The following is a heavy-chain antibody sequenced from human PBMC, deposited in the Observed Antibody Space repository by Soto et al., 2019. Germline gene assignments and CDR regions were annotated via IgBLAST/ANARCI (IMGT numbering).Heavy chain of an antibody. CDR1: GFTFSRYA. J-gene: IGHJ4*02. CDR3: ARSRNGAVPDSINF. CDR2: ISRDGSSK. D-gene: IGHD2-8*01. V-gene: IGHV3-30-3*01. Sequence: LRLSCAASGFTFSRYAMHWVRQAPGEGLEWVAVISRDGSSKYYGDSVKGRFTVSRDNSNNTLYLSMTSLRPDDTAVFYCARSRNGAVPDSINFWGQGTLVTVS.